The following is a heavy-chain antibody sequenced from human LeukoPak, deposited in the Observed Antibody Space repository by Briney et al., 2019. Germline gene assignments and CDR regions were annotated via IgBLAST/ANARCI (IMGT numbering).Heavy chain of an antibody. CDR3: ARRSLLYYYGSSGPNWFDP. CDR2: IYPGDSDT. V-gene: IGHV5-51*01. J-gene: IGHJ5*02. CDR1: GYSFTSYW. Sequence: GESLKISCKGSGYSFTSYWIGWVRQMPGKGLEWMGIIYPGDSDTRYSPSFQGQVTISADKSISTAYLQWSSLKASDTAMYYCARRSLLYYYGSSGPNWFDPWGQGTLVTVSS. D-gene: IGHD3-22*01.